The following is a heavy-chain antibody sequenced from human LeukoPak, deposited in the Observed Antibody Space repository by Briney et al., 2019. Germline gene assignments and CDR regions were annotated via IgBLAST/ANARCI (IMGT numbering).Heavy chain of an antibody. CDR1: GFTFSSYA. CDR2: ISYDGSNK. J-gene: IGHJ4*02. D-gene: IGHD2-8*01. V-gene: IGHV3-30-3*01. Sequence: PAGPLRLSCAASGFTFSSYAMHWVRQAPGKGLEGVAVISYDGSNKYYADSVKGRFTISRDNSKNTLYLQMNSLRAEDTAVYYCARDFVMVYAITLVDYWGQGTLVTVSS. CDR3: ARDFVMVYAITLVDY.